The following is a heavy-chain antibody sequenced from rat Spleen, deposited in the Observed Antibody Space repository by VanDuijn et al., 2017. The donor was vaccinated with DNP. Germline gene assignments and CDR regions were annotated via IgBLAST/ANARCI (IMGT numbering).Heavy chain of an antibody. CDR3: ARRDWYFDF. V-gene: IGHV5-31*01. CDR1: GFTFNNYY. CDR2: ISNGGGST. Sequence: EVQLVESGGDLVQPGGSLKLSCIASGFTFNNYYMTWIRQVPGTGLEWVASISNGGGSTYYPDSVKGRFTISRDKAKSSLYLQMNSLKSEDTATYYCARRDWYFDFWGPGTMVTVSS. J-gene: IGHJ1*01.